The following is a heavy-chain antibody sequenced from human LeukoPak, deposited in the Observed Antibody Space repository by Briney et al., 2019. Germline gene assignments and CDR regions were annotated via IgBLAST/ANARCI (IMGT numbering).Heavy chain of an antibody. CDR2: ISYDGRNI. D-gene: IGHD2-2*01. CDR1: GFTFNNYG. CDR3: AKRPLRGTAAAIDY. Sequence: PGGSLRLSCADTGFTFNNYGMHWVRQAPGKGLEWVAVISYDGRNIHYPDSVKGRFTISRDISTDTLWLQMDSLRTEDTAVYYCAKRPLRGTAAAIDYWGQGTLVTVSS. J-gene: IGHJ4*02. V-gene: IGHV3-30*18.